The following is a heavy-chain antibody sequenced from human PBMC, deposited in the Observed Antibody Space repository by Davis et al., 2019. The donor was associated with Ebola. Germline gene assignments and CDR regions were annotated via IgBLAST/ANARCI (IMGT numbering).Heavy chain of an antibody. D-gene: IGHD3-9*01. CDR2: IYYSGST. V-gene: IGHV4-30-4*01. CDR1: GGSISSGDYY. CDR3: ARERYDILTGDGMDV. Sequence: PSETLSLTCTVSGGSISSGDYYWSWIRQPPGKGLEWIGYIYYSGSTYYNPSLKSRVTISVDTSKNQFSLKLSSVTAADTAVYYCARERYDILTGDGMDVWGQGTTVTVSS. J-gene: IGHJ6*02.